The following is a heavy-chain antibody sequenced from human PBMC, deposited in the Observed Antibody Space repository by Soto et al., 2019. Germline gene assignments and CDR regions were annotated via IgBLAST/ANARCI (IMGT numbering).Heavy chain of an antibody. CDR1: GFTFSSYA. CDR2: ISYDGSNK. D-gene: IGHD2-15*01. V-gene: IGHV3-30-3*01. J-gene: IGHJ4*02. Sequence: QVQLVESGGGVVQPGRSLRLSCAASGFTFSSYAMHWVRQAPGKGLEWVAVISYDGSNKYYADSVKGRFTISRDNSKNTVYLQMNSLRAEDTAVYYCARDHMGGIVVVVAATLDYWGQGTLVTVSS. CDR3: ARDHMGGIVVVVAATLDY.